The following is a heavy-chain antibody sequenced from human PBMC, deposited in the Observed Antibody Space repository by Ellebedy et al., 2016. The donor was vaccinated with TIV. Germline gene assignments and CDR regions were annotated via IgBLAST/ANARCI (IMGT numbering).Heavy chain of an antibody. CDR2: INSDGSIT. CDR1: GFTFSYYW. CDR3: ARDAADSGGKFDY. V-gene: IGHV3-74*01. J-gene: IGHJ4*02. D-gene: IGHD4-23*01. Sequence: PGGSLRLSCAASGFTFSYYWMHWVRQTPGKGLVWVSRINSDGSITSYADSMKGRFTISRDNSTNTLYLQMNSLRAEDTAVYYCARDAADSGGKFDYWGQGALVTVSS.